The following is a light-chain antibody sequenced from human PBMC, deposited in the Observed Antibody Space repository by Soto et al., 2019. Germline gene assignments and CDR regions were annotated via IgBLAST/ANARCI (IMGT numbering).Light chain of an antibody. CDR2: DVT. V-gene: IGLV2-8*01. J-gene: IGLJ1*01. CDR1: SSDVGGYNY. Sequence: QSVLTQPASVSGSPGQSITISCTGTSSDVGGYNYVSWYQQHPGKAPKLMIYDVTKRPSGVPDRFSGSKSGNTATLIVSGLQAEDEADYYCSSHGGSNNPYVFGPGTKLTVL. CDR3: SSHGGSNNPYV.